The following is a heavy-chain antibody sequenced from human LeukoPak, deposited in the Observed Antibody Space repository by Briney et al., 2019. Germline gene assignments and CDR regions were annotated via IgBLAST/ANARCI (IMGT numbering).Heavy chain of an antibody. J-gene: IGHJ4*02. CDR1: GFTFSSYW. Sequence: AGGSLRLSCAASGFTFSSYWMPWVRHTPGKGLEWVSAISGSGGSTYYADSVKGRFTISRDNSKNTLYLQMNSLRAEDTAVYYCAKTQRAIFDDFWSGPDYWGQGTLVTVSS. CDR3: AKTQRAIFDDFWSGPDY. D-gene: IGHD3-3*01. V-gene: IGHV3-23*01. CDR2: ISGSGGST.